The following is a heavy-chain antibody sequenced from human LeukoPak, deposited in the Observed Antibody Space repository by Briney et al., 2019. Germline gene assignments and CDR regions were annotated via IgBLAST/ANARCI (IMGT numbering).Heavy chain of an antibody. V-gene: IGHV4-59*08. CDR1: GGSISSYY. D-gene: IGHD3-22*01. J-gene: IGHJ4*02. CDR3: ARRGYYYDSSGYYRYYFDY. Sequence: SETLSLICTVSGGSISSYYWSWIRQPPGKGLEWIGYIYYSGSTNYNPSLKSRVTISVDTSKNQFSLKLSSVTAADTAVYYCARRGYYYDSSGYYRYYFDYWGQGTLVTVSS. CDR2: IYYSGST.